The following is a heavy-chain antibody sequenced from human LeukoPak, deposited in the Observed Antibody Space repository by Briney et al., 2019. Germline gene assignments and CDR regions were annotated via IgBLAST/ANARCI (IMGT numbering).Heavy chain of an antibody. D-gene: IGHD3-16*02. CDR1: GGSISSGSYY. V-gene: IGHV4-61*02. J-gene: IGHJ5*02. Sequence: PSQTLSLTCTVSGGSISSGSYYWSWIRQPAGKGLEWIGRIYTSGSTNYNPSLKSRVTISVDTSKNQFSLKLSPVTAADTAVYYCARDKSYDYVWGSYRPTNWFDPWGQGTLVTVSS. CDR3: ARDKSYDYVWGSYRPTNWFDP. CDR2: IYTSGST.